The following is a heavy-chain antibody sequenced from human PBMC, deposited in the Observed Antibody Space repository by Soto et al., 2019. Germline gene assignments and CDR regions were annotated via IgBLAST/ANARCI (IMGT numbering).Heavy chain of an antibody. J-gene: IGHJ3*02. CDR1: VFPFISCA. V-gene: IGHV3-23*01. D-gene: IGHD3-16*01. CDR2: ISGSGGRT. CDR3: AKGGYYSLFDI. Sequence: PGWSLRLSCVASVFPFISCAMSWVRQTPGKGLEWVSGISGSGGRTYYADSVKGRFTISRDNSNNTLSLQMHILRVEDTAVYFCAKGGYYSLFDIWGQGTMVTVSS.